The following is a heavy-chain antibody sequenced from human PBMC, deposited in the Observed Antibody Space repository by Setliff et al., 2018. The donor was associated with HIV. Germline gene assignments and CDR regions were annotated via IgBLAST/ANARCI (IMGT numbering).Heavy chain of an antibody. CDR1: NGSISSSSYF. CDR2: ILDGQIT. D-gene: IGHD6-19*01. J-gene: IGHJ5*02. CDR3: ARPHSGRGGGAYFDP. V-gene: IGHV4-39*07. Sequence: SETLSLTCTVSNGSISSSSYFWGWIRQPPGKGLEWIGNILDGQITFFNPSLKSRGTISVDPSKNQFSLRLTSVTAADTAVYYCARPHSGRGGGAYFDPWGQGILVTVSS.